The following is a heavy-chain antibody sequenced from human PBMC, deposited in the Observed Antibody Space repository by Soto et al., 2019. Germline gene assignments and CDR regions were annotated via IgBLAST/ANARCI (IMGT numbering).Heavy chain of an antibody. CDR1: GYTFTSYA. V-gene: IGHV1-3*01. Sequence: ASVKLSCKASGYTFTSYAMHWVRQAPGQRLEWMGWINAGNGNTKYSQKFQGRVTITRDTSASTAYMELSSLRSEDTAVYYCARDGSSSSQPLDPWGQGTLVTVSS. CDR2: INAGNGNT. CDR3: ARDGSSSSQPLDP. J-gene: IGHJ5*02. D-gene: IGHD6-6*01.